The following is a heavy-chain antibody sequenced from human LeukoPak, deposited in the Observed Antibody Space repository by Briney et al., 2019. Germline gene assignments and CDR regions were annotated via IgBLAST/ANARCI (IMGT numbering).Heavy chain of an antibody. V-gene: IGHV1-8*01. CDR1: GYTFTSYD. Sequence: GASVKLSCKASGYTFTSYDINWVRQATGQGLEWVGWMNPNSGNTGYAQKFQGRVTMTRNTSISTAYMELSSLRSEDTAVYYCARGLGYYDFWSGYYGAPWFDYWGQGTLVTVSS. CDR3: ARGLGYYDFWSGYYGAPWFDY. CDR2: MNPNSGNT. J-gene: IGHJ4*02. D-gene: IGHD3-3*01.